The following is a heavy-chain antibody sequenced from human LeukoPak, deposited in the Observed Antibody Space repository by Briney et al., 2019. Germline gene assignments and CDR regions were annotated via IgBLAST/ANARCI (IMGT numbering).Heavy chain of an antibody. V-gene: IGHV3-21*01. CDR2: ISSSSSYI. J-gene: IGHJ3*02. Sequence: PGGSLRLSCAASGFTLSNAWMNWVRQAPGKGLEWVSSISSSSSYIYYADSVKGRFTISRDNAKNSLYLQMNSLRAEDTAVYYCARDREAYCGGDCYSSGDDAFDIWGQGTMVTVSS. CDR3: ARDREAYCGGDCYSSGDDAFDI. CDR1: GFTLSNAW. D-gene: IGHD2-21*02.